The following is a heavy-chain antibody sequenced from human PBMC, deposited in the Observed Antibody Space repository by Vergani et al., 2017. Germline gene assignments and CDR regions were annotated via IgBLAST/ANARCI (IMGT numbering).Heavy chain of an antibody. CDR1: GGSFSGYY. CDR2: INHSGST. V-gene: IGHV4-34*01. Sequence: QVQLQQWGAGLLKPSETLSLTCAVYGGSFSGYYWSWIRQPPGKGLEWIGEINHSGSTNYNPSLKSRVTISVDTSKNQFSLKLSSGTAADTAVYYCARGGLGYCSSTSCYPKPRKYWYFDLWGRGTLVTVSS. J-gene: IGHJ2*01. D-gene: IGHD2-2*01. CDR3: ARGGLGYCSSTSCYPKPRKYWYFDL.